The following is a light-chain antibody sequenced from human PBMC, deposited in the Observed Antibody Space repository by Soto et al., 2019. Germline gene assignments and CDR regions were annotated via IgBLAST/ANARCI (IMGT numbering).Light chain of an antibody. CDR3: QQLNTYCA. J-gene: IGKJ5*01. Sequence: DIQLTQSPSFVSASVGDRVTITCRASQGISSYLAWYQQKPGKAPKLLIFAASTLQSGVPSRFSGSGSGTEFTLTISSLQPEDFATYYCQQLNTYCAFGQGTRLETK. CDR1: QGISSY. CDR2: AAS. V-gene: IGKV1-9*01.